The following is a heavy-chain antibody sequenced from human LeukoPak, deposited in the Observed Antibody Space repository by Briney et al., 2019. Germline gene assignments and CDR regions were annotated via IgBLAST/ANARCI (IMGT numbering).Heavy chain of an antibody. CDR3: ARDKGYYDSSGSIDY. CDR2: ISSSCSTI. CDR1: GFTFSDYY. Sequence: GGSLRLFCAASGFTFSDYYMSWIRQAPGKGLEWVSYISSSCSTIYYADSVKGRFTISRDNDKNSLYLQMNSLRAEDTAVYYCARDKGYYDSSGSIDYWGQGTLVTVSS. J-gene: IGHJ4*02. V-gene: IGHV3-11*01. D-gene: IGHD3-22*01.